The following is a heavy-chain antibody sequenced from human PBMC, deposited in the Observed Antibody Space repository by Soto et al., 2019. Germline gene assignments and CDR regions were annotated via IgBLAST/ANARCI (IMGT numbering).Heavy chain of an antibody. CDR2: IWYDGSNK. D-gene: IGHD3-16*01. J-gene: IGHJ4*02. CDR3: ARGYLDGYTYSPSGD. Sequence: GGSLRLSCAASGFSFSGHGMNWVRQAPGKGLEWVAVIWYDGSNKYYADSVKGRFTVSRDNSKNTLYLQMNSLTAEDTAVYYCARGYLDGYTYSPSGDWGQGTLVTVSS. V-gene: IGHV3-33*01. CDR1: GFSFSGHG.